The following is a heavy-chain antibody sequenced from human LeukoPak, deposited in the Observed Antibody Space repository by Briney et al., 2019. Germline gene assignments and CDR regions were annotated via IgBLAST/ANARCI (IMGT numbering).Heavy chain of an antibody. CDR2: ISGSGGST. D-gene: IGHD2-15*01. Sequence: GGSLRLSCAASGFTFSSYAMSWVRQAPGKGLEWVSAISGSGGSTYYADSVKGRFTISRDNSKNTLYLQMNSLRAEDTAVYYCAKLTGYCSGGSRAYWGQGALVTVSS. V-gene: IGHV3-23*01. CDR1: GFTFSSYA. CDR3: AKLTGYCSGGSRAY. J-gene: IGHJ4*02.